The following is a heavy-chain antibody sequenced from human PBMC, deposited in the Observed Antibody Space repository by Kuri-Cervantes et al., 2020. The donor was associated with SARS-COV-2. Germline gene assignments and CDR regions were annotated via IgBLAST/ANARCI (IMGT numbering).Heavy chain of an antibody. D-gene: IGHD3-10*01. CDR3: ARWQKYGSGSYSDAFDI. V-gene: IGHV4-39*07. Sequence: SETLSLTCTVSGGSISSSSYYWGWIRQPPGKGLEWIGSIYYSGSTYYNPSLKSRVTISVDTSKNQFSLKLSSVTAADTAVYYCARWQKYGSGSYSDAFDIWGQGTTVTVSS. J-gene: IGHJ3*02. CDR1: GGSISSSSYY. CDR2: IYYSGST.